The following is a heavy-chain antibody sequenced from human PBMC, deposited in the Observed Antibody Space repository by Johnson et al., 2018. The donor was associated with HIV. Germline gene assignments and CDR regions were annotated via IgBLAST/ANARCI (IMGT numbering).Heavy chain of an antibody. J-gene: IGHJ3*02. CDR2: ISYNGSNK. CDR1: GFTFSSYA. V-gene: IGHV3-30*04. CDR3: ARDGAQQLARDAFDI. D-gene: IGHD6-13*01. Sequence: QVQLVESGGGVVQPGRSLRLSCAASGFTFSSYAMHWVRQAPGKGLEWVAVISYNGSNKNSADSVRGRFTISRDNSKNTLYLQMNSLRAEDTAVYYCARDGAQQLARDAFDIWGQGTMVTVSS.